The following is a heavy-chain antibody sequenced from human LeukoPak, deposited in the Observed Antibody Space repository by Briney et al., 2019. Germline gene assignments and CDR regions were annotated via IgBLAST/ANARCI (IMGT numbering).Heavy chain of an antibody. J-gene: IGHJ3*02. CDR2: IKQVGSEK. CDR3: ARGPYYYDSSGDYDAFDI. V-gene: IGHV3-7*01. Sequence: PGGSLRLSCAASGSTFSSYWMSWVRQAPGKGLEWVANIKQVGSEKYYVDSVKGRFTISRDNAKNSLYLQMNSLRAEDTAVYYCARGPYYYDSSGDYDAFDIWGQGTMVTVSS. D-gene: IGHD3-22*01. CDR1: GSTFSSYW.